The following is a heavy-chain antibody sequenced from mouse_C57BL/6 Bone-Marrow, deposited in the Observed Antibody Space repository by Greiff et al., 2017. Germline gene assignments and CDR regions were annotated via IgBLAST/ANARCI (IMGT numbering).Heavy chain of an antibody. CDR3: ARLPLYYDYDGYAMDY. Sequence: EVQLVESGGGLVQPGGSLKLSCAASGFTFSDYYMYWVRQTPEKRLELVAYISNGGGSTYYPDTVKGRFTISRDNAKKTLYLQMSRLKSDDTAMYYCARLPLYYDYDGYAMDYWGQGTSVTVSS. V-gene: IGHV5-12*01. CDR2: ISNGGGST. J-gene: IGHJ4*01. D-gene: IGHD2-4*01. CDR1: GFTFSDYY.